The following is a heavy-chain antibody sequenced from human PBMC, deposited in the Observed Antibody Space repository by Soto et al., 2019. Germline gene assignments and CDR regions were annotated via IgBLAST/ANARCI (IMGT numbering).Heavy chain of an antibody. CDR3: ASDYEFWSGPPTPFDY. Sequence: SETLSLTCAVSGGSMRSGDYSWSWIRQPPGKGLEWVGYIYYSGNTYYNPPPTTRVTISVAGSKNQFSLNLSPVTAADAAAYYCASDYEFWSGPPTPFDYCGQGTLVTVSS. D-gene: IGHD3-3*01. V-gene: IGHV4-30-2*01. J-gene: IGHJ4*02. CDR1: GGSMRSGDYS. CDR2: IYYSGNT.